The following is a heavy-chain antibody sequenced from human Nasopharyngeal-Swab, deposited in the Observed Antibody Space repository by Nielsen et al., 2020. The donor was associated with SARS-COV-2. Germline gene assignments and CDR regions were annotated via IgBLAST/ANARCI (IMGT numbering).Heavy chain of an antibody. CDR2: ITPEGAPH. D-gene: IGHD6-19*01. V-gene: IGHV3-30*14. Sequence: LSLTCAVSGFPFSSYPMHWVRQAPGKGLEWVAVITPEGAPHAYADSVKDRFTISRDNSKNILYLQMNSLRPDDMGVYYCAREGGSSGRAGWIDPWGQGTLITVSS. CDR1: GFPFSSYP. J-gene: IGHJ5*02. CDR3: AREGGSSGRAGWIDP.